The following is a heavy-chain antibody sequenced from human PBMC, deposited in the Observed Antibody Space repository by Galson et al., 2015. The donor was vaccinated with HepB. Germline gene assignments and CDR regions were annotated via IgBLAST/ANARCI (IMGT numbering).Heavy chain of an antibody. CDR1: GYSFTSYD. V-gene: IGHV1-18*04. Sequence: SVKVSCKASGYSFTSYDISWVRQAPGQGPEWMGWISPHNDKTNYAQRLQGRVTMTTDTSTTTAYMELRSLRSDDTAVYFCARSRFDSGSLLWGQGTLVTVSS. CDR3: ARSRFDSGSLL. CDR2: ISPHNDKT. D-gene: IGHD1-26*01. J-gene: IGHJ4*02.